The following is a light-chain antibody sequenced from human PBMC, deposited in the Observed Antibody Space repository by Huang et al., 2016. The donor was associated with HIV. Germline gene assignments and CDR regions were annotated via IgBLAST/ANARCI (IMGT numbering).Light chain of an antibody. CDR1: QNIKRY. J-gene: IGKJ2*01. CDR3: QQSARTPRT. CDR2: AAS. V-gene: IGKV1-39*01. Sequence: DIQITQSPSSLSASVGDTVIITCRESQNIKRYLNWYQQEPGKAPNLLISAASNLQSGVPSTFSGSGSGTDFTLTINSLQPEDSATYYCQQSARTPRTFGQGTKLEI.